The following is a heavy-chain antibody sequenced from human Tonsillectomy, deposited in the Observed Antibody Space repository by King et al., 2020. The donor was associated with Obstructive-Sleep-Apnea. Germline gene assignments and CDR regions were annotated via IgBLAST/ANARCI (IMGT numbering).Heavy chain of an antibody. D-gene: IGHD5-12*01. CDR1: GFTFSSYG. V-gene: IGHV3-30*18. Sequence: QLVQSGGGVVQPGRSLRLSCAASGFTFSSYGMHWVRQAPGKGLEWVAVISYDGSNKYYADSVKGRFTISRDNSKNTLYLQMSSLRAEDTAVYYCAKPHGYDNFDYWGQGTLVTVSS. CDR2: ISYDGSNK. CDR3: AKPHGYDNFDY. J-gene: IGHJ4*02.